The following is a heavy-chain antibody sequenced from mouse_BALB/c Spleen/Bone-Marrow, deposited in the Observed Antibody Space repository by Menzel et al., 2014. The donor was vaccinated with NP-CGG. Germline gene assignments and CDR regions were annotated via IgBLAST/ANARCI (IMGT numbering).Heavy chain of an antibody. J-gene: IGHJ2*01. Sequence: QVQLQQSGAELVRPGTSVKVSCKDSGYAFTNYLLAWVKQRPGQGLEWIGVINPGSGGTNYYEKFKGKATLTADKSSSTAYMQLSSLTSDDSAVYFCARRELVEFDYLGQGTTLTVSS. V-gene: IGHV1-54*01. CDR2: INPGSGGT. CDR1: GYAFTNYL. D-gene: IGHD1-1*02. CDR3: ARRELVEFDY.